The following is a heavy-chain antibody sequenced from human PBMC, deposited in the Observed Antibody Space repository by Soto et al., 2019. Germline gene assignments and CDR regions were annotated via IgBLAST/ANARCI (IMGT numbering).Heavy chain of an antibody. CDR1: GGSISSGGYS. V-gene: IGHV4-30-2*01. CDR3: ARVPDR. D-gene: IGHD2-2*01. Sequence: PSEDPSLTCAVSGGSISSGGYSWSWIRQPPGKGLEWIGYIYHSGSTYYNPSLKSRVTISVDRSKNQFSLKLSSVTAADTAVYYCARVPDRWGQGTLVTVSS. CDR2: IYHSGST. J-gene: IGHJ5*02.